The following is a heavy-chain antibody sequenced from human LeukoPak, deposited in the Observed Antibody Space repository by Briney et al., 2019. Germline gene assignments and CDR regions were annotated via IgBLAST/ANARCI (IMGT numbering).Heavy chain of an antibody. CDR2: ISYDGSNK. CDR3: ARARPELRDAFDI. CDR1: GFTFSSYA. Sequence: GGSLRLSCAASGFTFSSYAMHWVRQAPGKGLEWVAVISYDGSNKYYADSVKGRFTISRDNSKNTLYLQTNSLRAEDTAVYYCARARPELRDAFDIWGQGTMVTVSS. J-gene: IGHJ3*02. D-gene: IGHD1-7*01. V-gene: IGHV3-30-3*01.